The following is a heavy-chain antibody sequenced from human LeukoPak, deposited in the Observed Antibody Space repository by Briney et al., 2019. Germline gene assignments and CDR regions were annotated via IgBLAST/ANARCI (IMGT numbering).Heavy chain of an antibody. J-gene: IGHJ3*02. V-gene: IGHV4-39*01. CDR1: GGSISSSSYY. CDR2: IYYSGST. D-gene: IGHD3-22*01. CDR3: ARLHYYDSSAAFDI. Sequence: SETLSLTCTVSGGSISSSSYYWGWIRQPPGKGLEWIGSIYYSGSTYYNPSLKSRVTISVDTSKNQFSLKLSPVTAADTAVYYCARLHYYDSSAAFDIWGQGTMVTVSS.